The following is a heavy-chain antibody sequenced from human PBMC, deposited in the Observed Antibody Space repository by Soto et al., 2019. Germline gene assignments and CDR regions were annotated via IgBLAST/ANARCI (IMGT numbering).Heavy chain of an antibody. CDR3: ARDHGNSFYSGWFDY. CDR1: GYTFTSYG. CDR2: ISAYNGNT. J-gene: IGHJ4*02. D-gene: IGHD6-19*01. Sequence: ASVKVSCKASGYTFTSYGISWVRQAPGQGLEWMGWISAYNGNTNYAQKLQGRVTMTTDTSTSTAYMELRSLRSDDTAVYYCARDHGNSFYSGWFDYWGQGTLVTVSS. V-gene: IGHV1-18*01.